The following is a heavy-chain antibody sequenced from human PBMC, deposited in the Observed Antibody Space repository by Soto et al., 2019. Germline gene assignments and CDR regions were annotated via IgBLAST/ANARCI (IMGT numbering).Heavy chain of an antibody. J-gene: IGHJ5*02. CDR3: ARDLKANYDFWTYNWFDP. D-gene: IGHD3-3*01. CDR2: IYNSGST. V-gene: IGHV4-59*12. Sequence: SETLSLTCTVSGGSISNYYLRWIRQPPGKGLEWIGSIYNSGSTNYNPSLKSRVTISVDTSKNQFSLKLSSVTAADTAVYYCARDLKANYDFWTYNWFDPWGQGTLVTVSS. CDR1: GGSISNYY.